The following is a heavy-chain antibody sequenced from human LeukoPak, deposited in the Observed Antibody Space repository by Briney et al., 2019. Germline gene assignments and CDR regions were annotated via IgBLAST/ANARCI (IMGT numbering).Heavy chain of an antibody. V-gene: IGHV3-74*01. J-gene: IGHJ4*02. Sequence: GGSLRLSCAASGFSFSSYWMHWVRQAPGKGLVWVSRISSDGSSTIYADSVKGRFTISRDNARNPLYLQMNSLRAEDTAVYYCARLGSGSTLDCWGQGILVTVSS. D-gene: IGHD3-10*01. CDR1: GFSFSSYW. CDR2: ISSDGSST. CDR3: ARLGSGSTLDC.